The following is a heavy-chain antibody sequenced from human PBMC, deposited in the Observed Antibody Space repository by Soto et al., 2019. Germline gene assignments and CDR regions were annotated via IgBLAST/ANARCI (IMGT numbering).Heavy chain of an antibody. D-gene: IGHD6-13*01. CDR1: GGSFSGYY. V-gene: IGHV4-34*01. CDR2: INHSGST. CDR3: ASSHAGAHITAAVH. J-gene: IGHJ4*02. Sequence: PSETLSLTCAVYGGSFSGYYWTWIRQPPGTGLEWIGEINHSGSTNYNPSLKSRVTISVDTSKNQFSLKLTSVTAADTAVYYCASSHAGAHITAAVHWGQGTLVTGLL.